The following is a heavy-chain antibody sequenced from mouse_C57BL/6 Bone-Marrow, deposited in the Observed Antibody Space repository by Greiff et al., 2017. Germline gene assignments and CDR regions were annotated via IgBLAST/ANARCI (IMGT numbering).Heavy chain of an antibody. D-gene: IGHD5-1*01. V-gene: IGHV1-55*01. Sequence: QVQLKESGAELVKPGASVKMSCKASGSTFTSYWITWVKQRPGQGLEWIGDIYPGSGSTNYNEKFKSKATLTVDTSSSTAYMQLSSLTSEDSAVYYCARRGYLLDYWGQGTTLTVSS. CDR2: IYPGSGST. CDR3: ARRGYLLDY. CDR1: GSTFTSYW. J-gene: IGHJ2*01.